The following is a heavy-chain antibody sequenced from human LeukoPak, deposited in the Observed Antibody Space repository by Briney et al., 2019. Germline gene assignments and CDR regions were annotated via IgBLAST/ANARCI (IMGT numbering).Heavy chain of an antibody. CDR1: GYRFTSYW. D-gene: IGHD2-8*01. CDR2: IYPGDSDT. J-gene: IGHJ6*02. CDR3: ARQGYCTNGVCYTGRYYYGMDV. V-gene: IGHV5-51*01. Sequence: GESLKISCKGSGYRFTSYWIGWVRQMPGKRLEWMGIIYPGDSDTRYSPSFQGQVTISADKSISTAYLQWSSLKASDTAMYYCARQGYCTNGVCYTGRYYYGMDVWGQGTTVTVSS.